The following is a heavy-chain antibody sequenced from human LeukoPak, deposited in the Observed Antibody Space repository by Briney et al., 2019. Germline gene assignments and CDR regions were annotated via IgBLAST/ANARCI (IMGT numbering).Heavy chain of an antibody. V-gene: IGHV3-21*01. CDR2: ISSSSSYI. CDR3: ARGGYSSSSGAYYYYYMDV. D-gene: IGHD6-13*01. Sequence: PGGSLRLSCAASGFTFSSYSMNWVRQAPGKGLEWVSSISSSSSYIYYADSVKGRFTISRDNAKNSLYLQMNSLRADDTAVYYCARGGYSSSSGAYYYYYMDVWGKGTTVTVSS. J-gene: IGHJ6*03. CDR1: GFTFSSYS.